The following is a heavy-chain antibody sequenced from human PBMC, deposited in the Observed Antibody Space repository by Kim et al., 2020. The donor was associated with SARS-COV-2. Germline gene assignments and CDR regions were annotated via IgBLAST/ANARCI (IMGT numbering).Heavy chain of an antibody. V-gene: IGHV3-30*18. CDR2: ISYDGSNK. Sequence: GGSLRLSCAASGFTFSSYGMHWVRQAPGKGLEWVAVISYDGSNKYYADSVKGRFTISRDNSKNTLYLQMNSLRAEDTAVYYCAKASGSSYSYYYYYGMDV. CDR1: GFTFSSYG. D-gene: IGHD6-6*01. CDR3: AKASGSSYSYYYYYGMDV. J-gene: IGHJ6*01.